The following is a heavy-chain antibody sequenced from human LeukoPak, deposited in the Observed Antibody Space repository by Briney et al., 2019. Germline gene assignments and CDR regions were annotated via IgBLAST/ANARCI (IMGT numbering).Heavy chain of an antibody. D-gene: IGHD3-10*01. J-gene: IGHJ4*02. V-gene: IGHV3-30-3*02. CDR2: ISNDGNNK. Sequence: GGSLRLSCVAFGFTFNTHTLHWVRQAPGRGLEWVSHISNDGNNKNYADFVKGRFTISRDNSKNTLYLQMNSLRAEDTAVYYCANENYYGSGSYADHWGQGTLVTVSS. CDR3: ANENYYGSGSYADH. CDR1: GFTFNTHT.